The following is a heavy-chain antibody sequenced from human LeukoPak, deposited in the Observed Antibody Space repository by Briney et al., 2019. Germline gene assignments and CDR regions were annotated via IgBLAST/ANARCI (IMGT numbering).Heavy chain of an antibody. CDR1: GFTFSSYS. CDR2: ISSSSSYI. Sequence: KSGGSLRLSCAASGFTFSSYSMNWVRQPPGKGLEWVSSISSSSSYIYYADSVKGRFTISRDNAKNSLYPQMNSLRAEDTAVYYCARDRPGVGDTDFDYWGQGTLVTVSS. J-gene: IGHJ4*02. V-gene: IGHV3-21*01. D-gene: IGHD1-26*01. CDR3: ARDRPGVGDTDFDY.